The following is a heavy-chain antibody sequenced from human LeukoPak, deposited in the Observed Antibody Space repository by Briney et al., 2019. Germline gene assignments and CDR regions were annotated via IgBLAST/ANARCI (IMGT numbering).Heavy chain of an antibody. V-gene: IGHV4-59*01. CDR1: GGSISSYY. CDR3: ARDRRYILDV. J-gene: IGHJ6*04. CDR2: IYYSGST. Sequence: PSETLSLTCTVSGGSISSYYWSWIRQPPGKGLEWIGYIYYSGSTNYNPSLKSRVTVSVDTSKSQFSLKLSSVTAADTAVYYCARDRRYILDVWGKGTTVTVSS. D-gene: IGHD1-14*01.